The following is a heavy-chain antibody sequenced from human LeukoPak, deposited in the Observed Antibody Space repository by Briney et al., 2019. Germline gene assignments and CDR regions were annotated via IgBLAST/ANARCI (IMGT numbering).Heavy chain of an antibody. CDR1: GGTFSSYA. J-gene: IGHJ4*02. Sequence: ASVKVSCKASGGTFSSYAISWVRQAPGQGLEWMGRIIPILGIANYAQKFQGRVTITRNTSISTAYMELRSLRSDDTAVFYCARHQGGRGGYWFDFWGQGTLVTVSS. CDR3: ARHQGGRGGYWFDF. D-gene: IGHD3-22*01. CDR2: IIPILGIA. V-gene: IGHV1-69*04.